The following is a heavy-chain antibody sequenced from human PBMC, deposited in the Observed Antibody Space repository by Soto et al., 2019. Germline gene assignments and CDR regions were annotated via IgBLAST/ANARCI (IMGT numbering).Heavy chain of an antibody. CDR1: GGSFSGYY. CDR3: ARGLRYSSGRYPE. CDR2: INHSGST. Sequence: SETLSLTCAVYGGSFSGYYWSWIRQPPGKGLEWIGEINHSGSTNYNPSLKSRVTISVDTSKNQFSLKLSSVTAADTAVYYCARGLRYSSGRYPEWGQGTLVTAPQ. J-gene: IGHJ4*02. V-gene: IGHV4-34*01. D-gene: IGHD6-19*01.